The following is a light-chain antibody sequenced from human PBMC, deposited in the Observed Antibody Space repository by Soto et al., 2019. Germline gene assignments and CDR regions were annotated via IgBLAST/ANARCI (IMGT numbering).Light chain of an antibody. CDR3: QQYGSSPL. CDR1: QSVGSTY. J-gene: IGKJ5*01. Sequence: EIVLTQSPGTLSLSPGEGATLSCRASQSVGSTYLAWYQQKPGQAPRLLMYGASTRATGIPDRFSGSGSGTDFTLTISRLEPEDFAVYYCQQYGSSPLFGQVTLLEVK. CDR2: GAS. V-gene: IGKV3-20*01.